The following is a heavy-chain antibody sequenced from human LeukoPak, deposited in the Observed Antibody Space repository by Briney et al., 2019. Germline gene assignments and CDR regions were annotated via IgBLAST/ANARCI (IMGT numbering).Heavy chain of an antibody. CDR1: GLTFSNHG. Sequence: GGSLRLSCAASGLTFSNHGMHWVRQAPGKGLEWVAMITSDGNNKYYADSVKDRFTISRDDSKNTLYLQMNSLGDEDTAVYYCAKDKIFRYLDYWGQGALVTVTS. J-gene: IGHJ4*02. D-gene: IGHD2/OR15-2a*01. V-gene: IGHV3-30*18. CDR2: ITSDGNNK. CDR3: AKDKIFRYLDY.